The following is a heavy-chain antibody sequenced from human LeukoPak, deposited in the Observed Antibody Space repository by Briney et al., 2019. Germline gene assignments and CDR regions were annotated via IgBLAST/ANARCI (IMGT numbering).Heavy chain of an antibody. CDR3: ARDPIVLMVYDAFDI. J-gene: IGHJ3*02. CDR2: ISYDGSNK. V-gene: IGHV3-30-3*01. D-gene: IGHD2-8*01. CDR1: GFTSSSYA. Sequence: GGSLRPSCAASGFTSSSYAMHWVRQAPGKGLEWVAVISYDGSNKYYADSVKGRFTISRDNAKNSLYLQMNSLRAEDTAVYYCARDPIVLMVYDAFDIWGQGTMVTVSS.